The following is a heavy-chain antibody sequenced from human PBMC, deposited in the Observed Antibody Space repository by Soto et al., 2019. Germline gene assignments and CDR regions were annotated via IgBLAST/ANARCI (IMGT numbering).Heavy chain of an antibody. CDR3: ARGTDAYYDYVWGSYRSPNFDY. J-gene: IGHJ4*02. Sequence: QVQLVESGGGVVQPGRSLRLSCAASGFTFSSYAMHWVRQAPGKGLEWVAVISYDGSNKYYADSVKGRFTISRDNSKNTLDLQMNSLRAEDTAVYYCARGTDAYYDYVWGSYRSPNFDYWGQGTLVTVSS. CDR1: GFTFSSYA. V-gene: IGHV3-30-3*01. D-gene: IGHD3-16*02. CDR2: ISYDGSNK.